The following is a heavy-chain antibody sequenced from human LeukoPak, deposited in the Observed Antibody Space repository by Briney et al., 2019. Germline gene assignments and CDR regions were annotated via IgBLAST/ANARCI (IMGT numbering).Heavy chain of an antibody. D-gene: IGHD1-1*01. CDR3: ARGVWTGTTYFDY. V-gene: IGHV3-30-3*01. CDR2: ISYEGSNK. CDR1: GFTFSSYA. Sequence: GGSLRLSCAASGFTFSSYAMLWARPAPDRGREWVAIISYEGSNKYSAASVEGRFTNSRDNTKNTLYLQMNRLRAEDTAVYYCARGVWTGTTYFDYWGQGTLLTVSS. J-gene: IGHJ4*02.